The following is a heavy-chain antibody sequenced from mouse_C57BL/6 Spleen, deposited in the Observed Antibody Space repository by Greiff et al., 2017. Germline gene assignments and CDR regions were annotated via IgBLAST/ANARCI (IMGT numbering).Heavy chain of an antibody. D-gene: IGHD2-4*01. V-gene: IGHV5-4*01. CDR1: GFTFSSYA. CDR3: ARDDYDYDGYAMDY. Sequence: EVKLVESGGGLVKPGGSLKLSCAASGFTFSSYAMSWVRQTPEKRLEWVATISDGGSYTYYPDNVKGRFTISRDTAKNNLYLQMSHLKAEDTAMYYGARDDYDYDGYAMDYWGQGTSVTVSA. CDR2: ISDGGSYT. J-gene: IGHJ4*01.